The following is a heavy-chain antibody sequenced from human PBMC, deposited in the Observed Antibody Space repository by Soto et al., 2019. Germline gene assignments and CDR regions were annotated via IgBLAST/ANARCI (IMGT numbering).Heavy chain of an antibody. Sequence: SVKVCCKASGVTFSSYAISWVRQAPGKGLEWMGGIIPIFGTANYAQKFQGRVTITADESTSTAYMELSSLRSEDTAVYYCARLVVPAAIDSNYYYYGMDVWGQGTTVTVSS. V-gene: IGHV1-69*13. D-gene: IGHD2-2*01. CDR3: ARLVVPAAIDSNYYYYGMDV. CDR2: IIPIFGTA. J-gene: IGHJ6*02. CDR1: GVTFSSYA.